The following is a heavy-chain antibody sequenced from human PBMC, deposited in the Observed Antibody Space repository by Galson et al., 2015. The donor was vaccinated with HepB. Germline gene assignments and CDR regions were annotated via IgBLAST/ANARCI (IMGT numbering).Heavy chain of an antibody. V-gene: IGHV3-21*01. D-gene: IGHD6-13*01. CDR1: GFTFSSYS. CDR3: ARLYSSSWGDY. Sequence: SLRLSCAASGFTFSSYSMNWVRQAPGKGLEWVSSISSSSSYIYYADSVKGRFTISRDNAKNSLYLRMNSLRAEDTAVYYCARLYSSSWGDYWGQGTLVTVSS. CDR2: ISSSSSYI. J-gene: IGHJ4*02.